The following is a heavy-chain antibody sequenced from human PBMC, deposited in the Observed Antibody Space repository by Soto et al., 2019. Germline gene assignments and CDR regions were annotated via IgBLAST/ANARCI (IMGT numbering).Heavy chain of an antibody. CDR1: GYTFTSYG. CDR2: ISAYNGNT. Sequence: ASVKVSCKASGYTFTSYGIIWVRQAPGQGLEWMGWISAYNGNTNYAQKLQGRVTMTTDTSISTAYLQWSSLKAPDTAMYYCARHEIGVRSVSLWYYDQWGQGTLVTVSS. D-gene: IGHD2-15*01. J-gene: IGHJ5*02. V-gene: IGHV1-18*04. CDR3: ARHEIGVRSVSLWYYDQ.